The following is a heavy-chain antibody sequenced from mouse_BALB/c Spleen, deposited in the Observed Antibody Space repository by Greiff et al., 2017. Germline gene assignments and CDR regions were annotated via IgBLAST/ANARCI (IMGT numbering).Heavy chain of an antibody. J-gene: IGHJ3*01. CDR3: ARGPDGPAWFAY. CDR2: IWTGGGT. D-gene: IGHD2-3*01. CDR1: GFSLTSYD. V-gene: IGHV2-9-2*01. Sequence: QVQLQQSGPGLVAPSQSLSITCTVSGFSLTSYDISWIRQPPGKGLEWLGVIWTGGGTNYNSAFMSRLSISKDNSKSQVFLKMNSLQTDDTARYYCARGPDGPAWFAYWGQGTLVTVSA.